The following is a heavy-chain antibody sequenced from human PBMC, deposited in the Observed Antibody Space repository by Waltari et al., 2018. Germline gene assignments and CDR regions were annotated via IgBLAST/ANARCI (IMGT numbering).Heavy chain of an antibody. CDR2: INHRGST. V-gene: IGHV4-34*01. Sequence: QVQLQQWGAGLLKPSETLSLTCAVYGGSFSGYYWSWIRQPPGKGLEWIGEINHRGSTNYNPSLKSRVTISVDTSMNQFSLKLSSVTAADTAVYYCARAYSSGWYEAPYNWFDPWGQGTLVTVSS. J-gene: IGHJ5*02. CDR1: GGSFSGYY. D-gene: IGHD6-19*01. CDR3: ARAYSSGWYEAPYNWFDP.